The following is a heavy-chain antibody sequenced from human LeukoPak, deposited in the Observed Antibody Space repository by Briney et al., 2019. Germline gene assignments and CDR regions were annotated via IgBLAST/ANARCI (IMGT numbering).Heavy chain of an antibody. CDR2: MSYDGSDN. V-gene: IGHV3-30*01. CDR1: GFTFSSYT. CDR3: ARGSRWLQLGPFDY. J-gene: IGHJ4*02. D-gene: IGHD5-24*01. Sequence: PGGSLRLSCAASGFTFSSYTMHWVRQAPGKGLEWVAVMSYDGSDNYYADSVKGRFTISRDNSRTTVYLQMNSLRAEDTAVYHCARGSRWLQLGPFDYWGQGTLVTVSS.